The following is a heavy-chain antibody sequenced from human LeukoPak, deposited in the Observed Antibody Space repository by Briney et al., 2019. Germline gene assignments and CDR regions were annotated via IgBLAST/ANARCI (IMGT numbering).Heavy chain of an antibody. D-gene: IGHD6-19*01. CDR1: GYTCTSYY. V-gene: IGHV1-46*01. CDR3: ARADSEWLIEWGFDY. Sequence: ASVKVSCKASGYTCTSYYMHWVRQAPGQGLEWMGIINPSGGSTSYAQKFQGRVTMTRDMSTSTVYMELSSLRSEDTAVYYCARADSEWLIEWGFDYWGQGTLVTVSS. J-gene: IGHJ4*02. CDR2: INPSGGST.